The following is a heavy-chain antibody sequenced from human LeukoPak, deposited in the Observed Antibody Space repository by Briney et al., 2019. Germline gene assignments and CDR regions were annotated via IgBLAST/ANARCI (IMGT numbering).Heavy chain of an antibody. CDR1: GGSISSYY. Sequence: SETLSLTCTVSGGSISSYYWSWIRQPPGKGLEWIGYIYYSGSTNYNPSLKSRVTISVDTSKNQFSLKLSSVTAADTAVYYCARKSGRNVYYDSSGYLYYFDYWGQGTLVTVSS. J-gene: IGHJ4*02. CDR3: ARKSGRNVYYDSSGYLYYFDY. D-gene: IGHD3-22*01. CDR2: IYYSGST. V-gene: IGHV4-59*12.